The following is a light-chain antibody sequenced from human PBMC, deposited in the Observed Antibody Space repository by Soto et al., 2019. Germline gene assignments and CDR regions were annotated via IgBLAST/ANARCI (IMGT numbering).Light chain of an antibody. CDR2: DAS. V-gene: IGKV3-15*01. CDR3: KHYISWAAIA. J-gene: IGKJ5*01. Sequence: EMVLTQSPDTVSLSPGGIATLSFMASQSVGHMFLAWFQQKPGQAPRLLIFDASTRATGIPARFSGSGSGTEFTLSISSLQSEDCAIYYCKHYISWAAIAFGQGTRLEIK. CDR1: QSVGHMF.